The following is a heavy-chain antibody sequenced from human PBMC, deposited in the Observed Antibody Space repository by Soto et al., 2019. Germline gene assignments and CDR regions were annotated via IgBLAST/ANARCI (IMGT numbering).Heavy chain of an antibody. V-gene: IGHV4-34*01. CDR2: INHSGST. CDR3: ARGPYISITIFVVVIKENWFDP. J-gene: IGHJ5*02. D-gene: IGHD3-3*01. Sequence: PSETLSLTCAVYGGSFSGYYWSWIRQPPGKGLEWIGEINHSGSTNYNPSLKSRVTISVDTSKNQFSLKLSSVTAADTAVYYCARGPYISITIFVVVIKENWFDPWGQGTLVTVSS. CDR1: GGSFSGYY.